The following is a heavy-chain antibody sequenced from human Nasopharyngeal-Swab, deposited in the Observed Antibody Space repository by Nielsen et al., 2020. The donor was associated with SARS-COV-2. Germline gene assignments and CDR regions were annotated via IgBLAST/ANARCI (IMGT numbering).Heavy chain of an antibody. J-gene: IGHJ3*02. V-gene: IGHV3-7*04. CDR3: ARESVVTGMDDAPDI. CDR2: IRQDAREQ. Sequence: GESLKISCAASGFPFSNHYMTWVRQPPGKGLEWVANIRQDAREQFYVDSVKGRFTIPRDNAKNSVFPQMNSLRSEDTAVYYCARESVVTGMDDAPDIWGRGTMVTVSS. D-gene: IGHD2-21*02. CDR1: GFPFSNHY.